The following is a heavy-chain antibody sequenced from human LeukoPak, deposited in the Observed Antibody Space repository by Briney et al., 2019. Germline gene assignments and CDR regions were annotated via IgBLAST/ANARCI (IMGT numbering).Heavy chain of an antibody. V-gene: IGHV3-9*03. J-gene: IGHJ4*02. CDR1: GFTFSSYA. Sequence: PGGSLRLSCAASGFTFSSYAMHWVRQAPGKGLEWVSGISWNSGRIGYADSVKGRFTISRDNAKNFLYLQMNSLRAEDMALYYCVKDASVMVRGIIAYYFDYWGQGTLVTVSS. CDR2: ISWNSGRI. D-gene: IGHD3-10*01. CDR3: VKDASVMVRGIIAYYFDY.